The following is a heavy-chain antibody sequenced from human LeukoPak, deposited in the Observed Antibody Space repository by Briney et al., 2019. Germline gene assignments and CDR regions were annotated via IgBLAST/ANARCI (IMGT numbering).Heavy chain of an antibody. CDR2: ISWNSGSI. CDR1: GFTFDDYA. J-gene: IGHJ5*02. D-gene: IGHD4-17*01. CDR3: AKDGGYGDYAGGAWFDP. V-gene: IGHV3-9*01. Sequence: PGGSLRLSCAASGFTFDDYAMHWVRQAPGKGLEWVSGISWNSGSIGYADSVEGRFTISRDNAKNSLYLQMNSLRAEDTALYYCAKDGGYGDYAGGAWFDPWGQGTLVTVSS.